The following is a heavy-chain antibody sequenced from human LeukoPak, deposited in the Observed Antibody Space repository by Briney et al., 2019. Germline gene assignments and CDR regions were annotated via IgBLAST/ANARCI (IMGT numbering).Heavy chain of an antibody. CDR2: INSDGSST. J-gene: IGHJ2*01. CDR1: GFTFGSYW. CDR3: ASYYDFWSGYYDSGWYFDL. Sequence: GGSLRLSCAASGFTFGSYWMHWVRQAPGKGLVWVSRINSDGSSTSYADSVKGRFTISRDNAKNTLYLQMNSLRAEDTAVYYCASYYDFWSGYYDSGWYFDLWGRGTLVTVSS. V-gene: IGHV3-74*01. D-gene: IGHD3-3*01.